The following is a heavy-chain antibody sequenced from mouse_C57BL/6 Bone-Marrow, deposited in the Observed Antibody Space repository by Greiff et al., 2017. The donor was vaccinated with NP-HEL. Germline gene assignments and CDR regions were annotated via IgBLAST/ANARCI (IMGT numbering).Heavy chain of an antibody. D-gene: IGHD1-1*01. Sequence: EVKLQQSGAELVRPGASVKLSCTASGFNIKDDNMHWVKQRPEQGLEWIGWIDPENGDTNYDSKFQGKATITADKSSNTAYLQLSSLTSEDTAVYYCTFLRYFDFWCQGPTLTVSS. CDR1: GFNIKDDN. CDR2: IDPENGDT. J-gene: IGHJ2*01. CDR3: TFLRYFDF. V-gene: IGHV14-4*01.